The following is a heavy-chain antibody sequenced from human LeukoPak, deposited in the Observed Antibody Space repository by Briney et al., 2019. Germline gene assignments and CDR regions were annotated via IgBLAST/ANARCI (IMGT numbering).Heavy chain of an antibody. CDR2: INHSGST. J-gene: IGHJ4*02. V-gene: IGHV4-34*01. D-gene: IGHD6-13*01. CDR3: AREGGYSSSPFDY. CDR1: GGSFSGYY. Sequence: SETLSLTCAVYGGSFSGYYWSWIRQPPGKGLEWIGEINHSGSTNYSPSLKSRVTISVDTSKNQFSLKLSSVTAADTAVYYCAREGGYSSSPFDYWGQGTLVTVSS.